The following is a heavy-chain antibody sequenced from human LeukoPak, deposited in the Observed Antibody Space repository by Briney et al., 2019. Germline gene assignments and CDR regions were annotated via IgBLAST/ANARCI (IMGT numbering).Heavy chain of an antibody. Sequence: SETLSLTCTVSGGSISSSSYYWGWIRQPPGKGLEWIGSIYYSGSTYYNPSLKSRVTISVDTSKNQFSLKLSSVTAADTALYYCARFGQGEYTYGTPDYFDYWGQGTLVTVSS. CDR2: IYYSGST. D-gene: IGHD5-18*01. CDR1: GGSISSSSYY. V-gene: IGHV4-39*07. CDR3: ARFGQGEYTYGTPDYFDY. J-gene: IGHJ4*02.